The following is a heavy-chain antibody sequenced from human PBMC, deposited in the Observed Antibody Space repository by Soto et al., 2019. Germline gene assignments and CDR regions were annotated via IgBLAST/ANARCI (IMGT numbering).Heavy chain of an antibody. CDR1: GGTFSSYA. Sequence: GASVNVSCKASGGTFSSYAISWVRQAPGQGLEWMGGIIPIFGTANYAQKFQGRVTITADKSTSTAYMELSSLRSEDTAVYYCARVPLGSPRGSFGYWGQGTLVTVSS. CDR3: ARVPLGSPRGSFGY. D-gene: IGHD3-16*01. J-gene: IGHJ4*02. CDR2: IIPIFGTA. V-gene: IGHV1-69*06.